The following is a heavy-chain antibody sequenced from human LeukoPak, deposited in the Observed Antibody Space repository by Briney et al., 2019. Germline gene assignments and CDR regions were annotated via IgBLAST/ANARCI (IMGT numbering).Heavy chain of an antibody. D-gene: IGHD3-16*02. CDR2: LDPEDGET. Sequence: ASVKVSCKVSGYTLTELSMHWVRQAPGKGLEWMGGLDPEDGETIYAQKFQGRVTMTEDTSTDTAYMELSSLRSEDTAVYYCATAGGYYDYVWGSYRRRVNWFDPWGQGTLVTVSS. CDR1: GYTLTELS. J-gene: IGHJ5*02. CDR3: ATAGGYYDYVWGSYRRRVNWFDP. V-gene: IGHV1-24*01.